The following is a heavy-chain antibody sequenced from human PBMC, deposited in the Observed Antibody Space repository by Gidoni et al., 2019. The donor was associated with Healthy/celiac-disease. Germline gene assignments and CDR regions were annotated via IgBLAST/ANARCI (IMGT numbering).Heavy chain of an antibody. J-gene: IGHJ4*02. Sequence: EVQLLESGGGLVQPGGSLRLSCAASGFTFSSYAMSWVRQAPGKGLEWVSAISGSGGSTYYADSVKGLFTISRDNSKNTLYLQMNSLRAEDTAVYYCANFWSGYFIPPDGFDYWGQGTLVTVSS. V-gene: IGHV3-23*01. CDR2: ISGSGGST. CDR1: GFTFSSYA. D-gene: IGHD3-3*01. CDR3: ANFWSGYFIPPDGFDY.